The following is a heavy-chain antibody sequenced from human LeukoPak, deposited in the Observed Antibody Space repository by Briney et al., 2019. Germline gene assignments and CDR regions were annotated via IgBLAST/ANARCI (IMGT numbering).Heavy chain of an antibody. CDR1: GFTFSSYA. CDR3: AKDRAMYYDFWRGYSPFDY. J-gene: IGHJ4*02. D-gene: IGHD3-3*01. Sequence: GGSLRLSCAASGFTFSSYAMSWVRQAPGKGLEWVSAISGSGGSTYYADSVKGRFTISRDNSKTTLYLQMNSLRAEDTAVYYCAKDRAMYYDFWRGYSPFDYWGQGTLVTVSS. V-gene: IGHV3-23*01. CDR2: ISGSGGST.